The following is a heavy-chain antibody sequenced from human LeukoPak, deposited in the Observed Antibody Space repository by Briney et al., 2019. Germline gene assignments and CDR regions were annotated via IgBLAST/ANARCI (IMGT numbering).Heavy chain of an antibody. CDR1: GFTFSDYG. CDR2: IWSDGSNK. V-gene: IGHV3-33*01. D-gene: IGHD1-26*01. CDR3: ARGSGTYWGYFDF. Sequence: PGGSLRLSCAASGFTFSDYGMHWVRQAPGMGLEWVTIIWSDGSNKYYADSVKGRFTISRDNSKNTLYLQMYNLRDEDTAVYYCARGSGTYWGYFDFWGQGTLVTVSS. J-gene: IGHJ4*02.